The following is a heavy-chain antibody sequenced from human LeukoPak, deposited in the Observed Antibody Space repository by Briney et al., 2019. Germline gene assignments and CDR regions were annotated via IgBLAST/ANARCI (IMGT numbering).Heavy chain of an antibody. CDR2: ISWNSGSI. CDR1: GFTFDDYA. V-gene: IGHV3-9*01. Sequence: PGRSLRLSCAASGFTFDDYAMHWVRQAPGKGLEWVSGISWNSGSIGYADSVKGRFTISRDNAKNSLYLQMNSLRAEDTALYYCAKDGIVYGELDCWGQGTLVTVSS. CDR3: AKDGIVYGELDC. J-gene: IGHJ4*02. D-gene: IGHD4-17*01.